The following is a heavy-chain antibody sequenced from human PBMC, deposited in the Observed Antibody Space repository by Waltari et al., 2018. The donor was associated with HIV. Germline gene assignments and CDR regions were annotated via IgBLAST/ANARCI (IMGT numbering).Heavy chain of an antibody. D-gene: IGHD6-19*01. V-gene: IGHV4-34*01. CDR1: GGSFSGYY. Sequence: QVQLQQWGAGLLKPSETLSLTCAVYGGSFSGYYWSWIRQPPGKGLEWIGDINHSGSTNYNPSLKSRVTISVDTSKNQLSLKLSSVTAADTAVYFCARDKRTSSGWEYLYYYGMDVWGQGTTVTVSS. CDR3: ARDKRTSSGWEYLYYYGMDV. J-gene: IGHJ6*02. CDR2: INHSGST.